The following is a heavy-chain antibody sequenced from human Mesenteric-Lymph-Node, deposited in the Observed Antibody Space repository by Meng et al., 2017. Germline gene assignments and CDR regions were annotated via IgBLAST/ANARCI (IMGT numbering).Heavy chain of an antibody. D-gene: IGHD4-17*01. J-gene: IGHJ3*02. CDR2: ISWNSGTI. CDR3: AKGAVTIIFPDTFDI. V-gene: IGHV3-9*03. Sequence: GGSLRLSCAASGFTFDDYAMHWVRQAPGKGLEWVSSISWNSGTIGYANSVKGRFTISRDNAKNSLYLQIDSLRPEDMALYYCAKGAVTIIFPDTFDIRGQGTMVTVSS. CDR1: GFTFDDYA.